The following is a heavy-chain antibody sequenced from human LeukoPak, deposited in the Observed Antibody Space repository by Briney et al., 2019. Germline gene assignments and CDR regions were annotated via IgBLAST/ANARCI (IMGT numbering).Heavy chain of an antibody. CDR2: INHSGST. J-gene: IGHJ3*02. CDR3: SMTTLLLWFGGGAFDI. D-gene: IGHD3-10*01. Sequence: SETLSLTCAVYGGTFSGYYWSWIRQPPGKGLEWIGEINHSGSTNYNPSLKSRVTTSVDSSKNQFSLKLSSVTAADTAVYYCSMTTLLLWFGGGAFDIWGQGTMVTVSS. CDR1: GGTFSGYY. V-gene: IGHV4-34*08.